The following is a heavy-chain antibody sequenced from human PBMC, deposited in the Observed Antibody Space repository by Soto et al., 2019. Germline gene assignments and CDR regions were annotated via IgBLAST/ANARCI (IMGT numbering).Heavy chain of an antibody. Sequence: PGGSLRLSCAASGFTFSSYGMHWVRQAPGKGLEWVAVMWYDGSNKYYADSVKGRFTISRDNSKNTLYLQMNSLRAEDTAVYYCARGTLGMDVWGQGTTVTVSS. CDR1: GFTFSSYG. D-gene: IGHD1-1*01. V-gene: IGHV3-33*01. J-gene: IGHJ6*02. CDR2: MWYDGSNK. CDR3: ARGTLGMDV.